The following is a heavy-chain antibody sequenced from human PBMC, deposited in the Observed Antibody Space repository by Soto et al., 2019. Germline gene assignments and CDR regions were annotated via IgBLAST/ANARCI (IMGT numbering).Heavy chain of an antibody. CDR2: IYYSGST. CDR3: ARVPAFDGSGLRYYYHGMDV. CDR1: GGSISSGDYY. Sequence: SETLSLTCTVSGGSISSGDYYWSWIRQPPGKSLEWIGYIYYSGSTYYNPSLKSRVTISVDASKNQLSLSLSSVTAADTAVYYCARVPAFDGSGLRYYYHGMDVWGHGTTVTVSS. V-gene: IGHV4-30-4*02. D-gene: IGHD3-22*01. J-gene: IGHJ6*02.